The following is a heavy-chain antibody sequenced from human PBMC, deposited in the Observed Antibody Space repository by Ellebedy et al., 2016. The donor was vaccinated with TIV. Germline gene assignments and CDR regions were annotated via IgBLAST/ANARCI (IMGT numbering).Heavy chain of an antibody. CDR2: LSCSSFQ. Sequence: SGPTLVKPTQTLTLTCTFSWFSLNTGGVGVGWIRQPPGEALEWLALLSCSSFQPSNPSLENRLSITKDTSRNQVVLTLTNVDPADTTKYDCARKPAELQFLESYYFDYWGPGLLVTVSS. CDR3: ARKPAELQFLESYYFDY. D-gene: IGHD3-3*01. J-gene: IGHJ4*02. CDR1: WFSLNTGGVG. V-gene: IGHV2-5*01.